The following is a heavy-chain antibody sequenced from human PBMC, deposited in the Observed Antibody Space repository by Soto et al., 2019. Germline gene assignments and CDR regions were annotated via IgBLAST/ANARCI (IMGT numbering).Heavy chain of an antibody. Sequence: SVKVSCKASGVTFSYSAVQWVRQARGQRLEWIGWIVVNSGNTNLAQKFQERVTITRDKSTNTAYMELSGLRSEDTALYYRAANPRYSSGWYGASTSYYYGMDVWGQGTTVTVSS. V-gene: IGHV1-58*01. CDR3: AANPRYSSGWYGASTSYYYGMDV. CDR2: IVVNSGNT. CDR1: GVTFSYSA. D-gene: IGHD6-19*01. J-gene: IGHJ6*02.